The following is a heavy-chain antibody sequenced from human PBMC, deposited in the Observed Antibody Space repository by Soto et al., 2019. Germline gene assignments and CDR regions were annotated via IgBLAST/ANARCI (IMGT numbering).Heavy chain of an antibody. Sequence: SETLSLTCTVSGGSISSYYWSWIRQPPGNGLEWIGYIYYSGSTNYNPSLKSRVTISVDTSKNQFSLKLSSVTAADTAVYYCARDSVHYGSGSYDYWCQGTLVTVSS. J-gene: IGHJ4*02. CDR2: IYYSGST. V-gene: IGHV4-59*01. CDR3: ARDSVHYGSGSYDY. CDR1: GGSISSYY. D-gene: IGHD3-10*01.